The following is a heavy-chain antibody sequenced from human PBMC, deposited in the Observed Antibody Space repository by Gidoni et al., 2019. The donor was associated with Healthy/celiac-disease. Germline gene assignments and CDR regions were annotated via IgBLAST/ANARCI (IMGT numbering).Heavy chain of an antibody. J-gene: IGHJ4*02. CDR1: GFTFSSYG. D-gene: IGHD2-2*01. CDR2: ISYDGRNK. V-gene: IGHV3-30*18. Sequence: QVQLVESGGGVVQPGRSLRLSCAASGFTFSSYGMLWVRQAPGKGLEWVAVISYDGRNKYYADSVKGRFTISRDNSKNTLYLQMNSLRAEDTAVYYCAKDLEYQLLFLFDYWGQGTLVTVSS. CDR3: AKDLEYQLLFLFDY.